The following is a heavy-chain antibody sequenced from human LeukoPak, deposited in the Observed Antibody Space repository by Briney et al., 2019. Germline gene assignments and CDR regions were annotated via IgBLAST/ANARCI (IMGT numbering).Heavy chain of an antibody. CDR3: ARLSYRPESSIAARPYDY. CDR1: GFTFSRYW. V-gene: IGHV3-74*01. CDR2: INGNGSST. D-gene: IGHD6-6*01. J-gene: IGHJ4*02. Sequence: PGGSLRLSCAASGFTFSRYWMDWVRHAPGKGLVWVSRINGNGSSTDYADSVKGRFTISRDNAKNTLYLQMNSLRAEDTAVYYCARLSYRPESSIAARPYDYWGQGTLVTVSS.